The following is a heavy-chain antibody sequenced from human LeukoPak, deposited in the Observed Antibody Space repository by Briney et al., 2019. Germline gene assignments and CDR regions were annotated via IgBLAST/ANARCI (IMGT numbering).Heavy chain of an antibody. J-gene: IGHJ6*03. Sequence: SETLSLTCTVSGYSISSGYYWGWIRQPPGKGLEWIGSIYHSGSTHYNPSLKSRVTISVDTSKNQFSLKLSSVTAADTAVYYCARVVWGGDFHYSLDVWGKGTMVIVSS. CDR1: GYSISSGYY. CDR2: IYHSGST. D-gene: IGHD7-27*01. V-gene: IGHV4-38-2*02. CDR3: ARVVWGGDFHYSLDV.